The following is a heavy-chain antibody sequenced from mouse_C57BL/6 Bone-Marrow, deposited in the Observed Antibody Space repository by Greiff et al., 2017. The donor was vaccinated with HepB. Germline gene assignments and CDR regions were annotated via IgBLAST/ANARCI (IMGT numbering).Heavy chain of an antibody. CDR1: GYAFSSSW. V-gene: IGHV1-82*01. CDR2: IYPGDGDT. D-gene: IGHD1-1*01. Sequence: QVQLQQSGPELVKPGASVKISCKASGYAFSSSWMNWVKQRPGKGLEWIGRIYPGDGDTNYNGKFKGKATLTADKSSSTAYMQLSSLTSEDSAVYFCANGGTTVVDPPMDYWGQGTSVTVSS. J-gene: IGHJ4*01. CDR3: ANGGTTVVDPPMDY.